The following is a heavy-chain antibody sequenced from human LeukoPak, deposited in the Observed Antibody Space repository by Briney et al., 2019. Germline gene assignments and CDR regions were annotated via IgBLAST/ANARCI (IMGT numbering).Heavy chain of an antibody. CDR2: TYYRSEWYN. D-gene: IGHD6-13*01. CDR1: GGSVSSNSAA. J-gene: IGHJ6*02. Sequence: SQTLSLTCAISGGSVSSNSAAWNWIRQSPSRGLEWLGSTYYRSEWYNDYEVSVRSRITINPDTSKNQFSLQLNSVTPEDTAVYYCAREYSTYPYYYYGMDVWGQGTTVTVSS. V-gene: IGHV6-1*01. CDR3: AREYSTYPYYYYGMDV.